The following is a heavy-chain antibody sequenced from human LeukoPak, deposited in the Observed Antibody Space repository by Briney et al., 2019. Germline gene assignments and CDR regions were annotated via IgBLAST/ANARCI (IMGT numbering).Heavy chain of an antibody. Sequence: PSETLSLTCTVSGDSISSSSFYWGWIRQPPGKGLEWIGSVYYNGDTYYNPSLKRRVTISIDTSKNQFSLKVTSVTAADTAVYYCAGRSGSWLSAFGIWGQGTVVTVSS. V-gene: IGHV4-39*01. CDR3: AGRSGSWLSAFGI. D-gene: IGHD3-10*01. CDR1: GDSISSSSFY. J-gene: IGHJ3*02. CDR2: VYYNGDT.